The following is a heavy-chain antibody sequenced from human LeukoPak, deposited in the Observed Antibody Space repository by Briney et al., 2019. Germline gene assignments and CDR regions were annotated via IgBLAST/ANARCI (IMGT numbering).Heavy chain of an antibody. J-gene: IGHJ4*02. CDR3: AESSGNYLYFDY. Sequence: PGGSLRLSCAASGFTVSSNYMSWVRQAPGQGLEWVSVIYSAGTTYYADSVKGRFTISRDNSKNTLYLQTNSLRAEDTAVYYCAESSGNYLYFDYWGQGTLVTVSS. CDR1: GFTVSSNY. D-gene: IGHD3-10*01. CDR2: IYSAGTT. V-gene: IGHV3-53*01.